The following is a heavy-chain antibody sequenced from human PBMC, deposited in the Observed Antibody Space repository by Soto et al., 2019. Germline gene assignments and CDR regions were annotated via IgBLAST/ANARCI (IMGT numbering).Heavy chain of an antibody. V-gene: IGHV1-2*02. CDR3: ASGIVVVPAAIPYYYGMDV. J-gene: IGHJ6*02. D-gene: IGHD2-2*02. Sequence: ASVKVSCKASGYTFTGYYMHWVRQAPGQGLEWMGWINPNSGGTNYAQKFQGRVTMTRDTSISTAYMELSRLRSDDTAVYYCASGIVVVPAAIPYYYGMDVWGQGTTVTVSS. CDR2: INPNSGGT. CDR1: GYTFTGYY.